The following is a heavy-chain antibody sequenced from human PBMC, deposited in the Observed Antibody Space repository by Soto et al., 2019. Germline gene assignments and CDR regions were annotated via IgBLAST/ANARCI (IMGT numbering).Heavy chain of an antibody. CDR1: GYTFTSYY. Sequence: ASVKVSCKASGYTFTSYYMHWVRQAPGRGLEWMGIINPSGGSTSYAQKFQGRVTMTRDTSTSTVYMELSSLRSEDTAVYYCAREFEMATREDYWGQGTLVTVSS. CDR3: AREFEMATREDY. V-gene: IGHV1-46*01. CDR2: INPSGGST. D-gene: IGHD5-12*01. J-gene: IGHJ4*02.